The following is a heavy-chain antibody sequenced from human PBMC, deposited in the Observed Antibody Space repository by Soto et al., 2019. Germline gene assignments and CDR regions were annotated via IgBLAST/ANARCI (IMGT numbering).Heavy chain of an antibody. CDR1: GGSISSGGYY. CDR2: IYYSGST. V-gene: IGHV4-31*03. J-gene: IGHJ4*02. CDR3: ARGGGNKYSSSSYYLSYYFDY. Sequence: PSETLSLTCTVSGGSISSGGYYWSWIRQHPGKGLEWIGYIYYSGSTYYNPSLKSRVTISVDTSKNQFSLKLSSVTAADTAVYYCARGGGNKYSSSSYYLSYYFDYWGQGTLVTVSS. D-gene: IGHD6-13*01.